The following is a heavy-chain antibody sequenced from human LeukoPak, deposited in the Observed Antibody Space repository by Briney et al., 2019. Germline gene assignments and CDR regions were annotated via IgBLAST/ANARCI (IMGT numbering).Heavy chain of an antibody. Sequence: PGGSLRLSCAASGFTFSSYWMSWVRQAPGKGLERVSYISSSGTTIYYADSVKGRFTISRDNAKNSLYLQMNSLRAEDTAVYYCAREVGPLDYWGQGTLVTVSS. J-gene: IGHJ4*02. V-gene: IGHV3-48*04. CDR1: GFTFSSYW. D-gene: IGHD2-15*01. CDR3: AREVGPLDY. CDR2: ISSSGTTI.